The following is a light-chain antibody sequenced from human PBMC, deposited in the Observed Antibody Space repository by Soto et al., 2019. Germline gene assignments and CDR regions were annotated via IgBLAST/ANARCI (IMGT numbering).Light chain of an antibody. V-gene: IGKV3-15*01. Sequence: EIVMTQSPATLSVSPGERATLSCRASQSVSSNLAWYQQKPGQAPRLLIYGASTRATGIPARFSGSGSGTEFTLTISGLQSEDFAVYYCQYYNNWPRTFGQGTKVEIK. CDR3: QYYNNWPRT. CDR1: QSVSSN. CDR2: GAS. J-gene: IGKJ1*01.